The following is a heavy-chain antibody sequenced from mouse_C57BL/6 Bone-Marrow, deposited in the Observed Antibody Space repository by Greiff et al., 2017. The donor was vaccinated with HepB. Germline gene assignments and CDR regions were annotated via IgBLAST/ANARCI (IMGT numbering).Heavy chain of an antibody. D-gene: IGHD4-1*01. J-gene: IGHJ2*01. Sequence: EVMLVESGGDLVKPRGSLKLSCAASGFTFSSYGMSWVRQTPDKRLEWVATISSGGSYTYYPDSVKGRFTISRDNAKNTLYLQMSSLKSEDTAMYYCARHRTGSFDYWGQGTTLTVSS. V-gene: IGHV5-6*01. CDR2: ISSGGSYT. CDR3: ARHRTGSFDY. CDR1: GFTFSSYG.